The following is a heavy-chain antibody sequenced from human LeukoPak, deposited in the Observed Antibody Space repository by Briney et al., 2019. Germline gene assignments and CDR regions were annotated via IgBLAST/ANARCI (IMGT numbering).Heavy chain of an antibody. CDR2: IYYRGNT. D-gene: IGHD2-2*01. V-gene: IGHV4-39*07. J-gene: IGHJ5*02. CDR3: ARVRSTSLDDNWFDP. CDR1: GDSISSGSYY. Sequence: SETLSLTCTVSGDSISSGSYYWGWIRQPPGKGLEWIGNIYYRGNTYFNPSLKSRVIISVDTSKNQFSLKLSSVTAADTAVYYCARVRSTSLDDNWFDPWGQGTLVTVSS.